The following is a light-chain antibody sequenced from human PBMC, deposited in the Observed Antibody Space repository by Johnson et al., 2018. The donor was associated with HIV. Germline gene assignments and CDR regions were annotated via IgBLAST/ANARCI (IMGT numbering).Light chain of an antibody. V-gene: IGLV1-51*01. CDR2: GNN. Sequence: QSVLTQPPSVSAAPGQKVTISCSGSSSNIGNNYVSWFQQFPGTAPKLLIYGNNKRPSGIPDRFSGSKSGTSATLGITGLQTGDEAEYYCATWDSSLSAYVFGTGTKVTVL. J-gene: IGLJ1*01. CDR3: ATWDSSLSAYV. CDR1: SSNIGNNY.